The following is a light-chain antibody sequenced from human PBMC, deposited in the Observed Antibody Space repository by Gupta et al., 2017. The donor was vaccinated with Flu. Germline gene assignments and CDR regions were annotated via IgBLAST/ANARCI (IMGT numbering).Light chain of an antibody. CDR3: QSADASSTYYV. J-gene: IGLJ1*01. CDR1: ALPNQD. Sequence: GDALPNQDVYWFQQRPGQAPTLLIYKDTERPSGIPERFSGSSSGTTVTLTISGVQAEDEADYYCQSADASSTYYVFGTGTKVTV. CDR2: KDT. V-gene: IGLV3-25*03.